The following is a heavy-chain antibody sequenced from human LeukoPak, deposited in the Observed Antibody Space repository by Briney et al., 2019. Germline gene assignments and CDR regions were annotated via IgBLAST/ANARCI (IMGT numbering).Heavy chain of an antibody. J-gene: IGHJ6*04. D-gene: IGHD3-10*02. V-gene: IGHV3-21*01. Sequence: GGSLRLSCAASGFTFSSYSMNWVRQAPGKGLEWVSSISNSSSYIYYADSVKGRFTISRDNAKNSLYLQMNSLRAEDTAVYYCAELGITMIGGVWGKGTTVTISS. CDR2: ISNSSSYI. CDR3: AELGITMIGGV. CDR1: GFTFSSYS.